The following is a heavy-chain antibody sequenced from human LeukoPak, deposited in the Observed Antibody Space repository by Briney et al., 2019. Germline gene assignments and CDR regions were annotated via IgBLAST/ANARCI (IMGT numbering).Heavy chain of an antibody. Sequence: ASVKVSCKASGYTFTTYGFNWVRQAPGQGLEWMGWISANNGNTNYAQKLQGRVTMTTDTSTSTAYMELRSLRSDDTAVYYCARAGSTWSPDYWGQGTLDTVSS. CDR3: ARAGSTWSPDY. CDR2: ISANNGNT. J-gene: IGHJ4*02. CDR1: GYTFTTYG. V-gene: IGHV1-18*01. D-gene: IGHD6-13*01.